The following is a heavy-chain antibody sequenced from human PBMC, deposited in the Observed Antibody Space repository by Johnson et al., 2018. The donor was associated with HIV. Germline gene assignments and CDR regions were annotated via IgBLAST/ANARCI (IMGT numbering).Heavy chain of an antibody. Sequence: VLLVESGGGLIQPGGSLRLSCAASGFTFSDYYMSWVRQAPGKGLEWVSVIYTGGTTYYADSVKGRFTISRDNSKNTLYLQMNSLRAEDTAVYYCARESGHAFDIWGQGTVVTVSS. CDR3: ARESGHAFDI. V-gene: IGHV3-53*01. J-gene: IGHJ3*02. CDR2: IYTGGTT. D-gene: IGHD3-3*01. CDR1: GFTFSDYY.